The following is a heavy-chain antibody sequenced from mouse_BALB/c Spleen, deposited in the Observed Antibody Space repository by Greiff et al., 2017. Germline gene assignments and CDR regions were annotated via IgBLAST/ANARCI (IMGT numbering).Heavy chain of an antibody. CDR1: GYSITSGYY. Sequence: ESGPGLVKPSQSLSLTCSVTGYSITSGYYWNWIRQFPGNKLEWMGYISYDGSNNYNPSLKNRISITRDTSKNQFFLKLNSVTTEDTATYYCAQFITTARGAMDYWGQGTSVTVSS. CDR2: ISYDGSN. J-gene: IGHJ4*01. CDR3: AQFITTARGAMDY. V-gene: IGHV3-6*02. D-gene: IGHD1-2*01.